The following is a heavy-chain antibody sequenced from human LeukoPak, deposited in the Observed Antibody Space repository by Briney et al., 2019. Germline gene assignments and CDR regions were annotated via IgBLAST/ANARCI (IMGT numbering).Heavy chain of an antibody. CDR2: IRNKANRDTT. V-gene: IGHV3-72*01. Sequence: GGSLRLSCAVSGLTFSDHKVDWVRQAPGKGLEWVGRIRNKANRDTTEYAASVKGRFTISRDDSKNTLYLQMNSLKTEDTAVFYCTTVNGRSSGWIDYWGQGTLVTVSS. J-gene: IGHJ4*02. CDR3: TTVNGRSSGWIDY. D-gene: IGHD6-19*01. CDR1: GLTFSDHK.